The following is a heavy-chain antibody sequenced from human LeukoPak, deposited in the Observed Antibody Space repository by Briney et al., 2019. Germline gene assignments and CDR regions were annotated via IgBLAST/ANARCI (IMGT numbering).Heavy chain of an antibody. CDR1: GGSISSYY. CDR2: IYTSGST. CDR3: ARGRPYSASYYDSDY. V-gene: IGHV4-4*07. J-gene: IGHJ4*02. D-gene: IGHD1-26*01. Sequence: SETLSLTCSVSGGSISSYYWSWIRQPAGKGLEWIGRIYTSGSTNYNPSLKSRVTMSVDTSKNQFSLKPSSVTAADAAMYYCARGRPYSASYYDSDYWGQGTLVTVSS.